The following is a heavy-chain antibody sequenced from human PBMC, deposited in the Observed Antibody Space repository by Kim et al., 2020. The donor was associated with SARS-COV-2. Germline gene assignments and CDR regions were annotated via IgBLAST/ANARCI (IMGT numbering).Heavy chain of an antibody. Sequence: IGYADSVKGRFTISRDNAKNSLYLQMNSLRAEDTALYYCAKAAAVALFDYWGQGTLVTVSS. D-gene: IGHD6-19*01. CDR2: I. V-gene: IGHV3-9*01. J-gene: IGHJ4*02. CDR3: AKAAAVALFDY.